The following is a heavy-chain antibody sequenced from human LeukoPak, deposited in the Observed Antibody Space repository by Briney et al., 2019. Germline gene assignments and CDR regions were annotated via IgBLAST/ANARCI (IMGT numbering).Heavy chain of an antibody. CDR1: GFTFSSYA. V-gene: IGHV3-30-3*01. CDR3: ARVPKWELPFDY. J-gene: IGHJ4*02. Sequence: GRSLRLSCAASGFTFSSYAMHWVRQAPGKGLEWVAVISYDGSNKYYADSVKGRFTISRDNSKNTLYLQMNSLRAEDTAVYYCARVPKWELPFDYWGQGTPVTVSS. D-gene: IGHD1-26*01. CDR2: ISYDGSNK.